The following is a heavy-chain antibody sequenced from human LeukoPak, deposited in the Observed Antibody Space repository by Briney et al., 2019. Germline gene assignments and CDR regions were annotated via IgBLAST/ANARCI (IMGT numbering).Heavy chain of an antibody. D-gene: IGHD6-13*01. J-gene: IGHJ5*02. Sequence: GGSLRLSCAASVFTFCSYSMHWVRQAPCKGLEWVVVISYDGSNKYYADSVKGRFTISRDNSKNTLYLQMNSLRAEDTAVYYCARDTYSSSWNWFDPWGQGTLVTVSS. V-gene: IGHV3-30-3*01. CDR2: ISYDGSNK. CDR1: VFTFCSYS. CDR3: ARDTYSSSWNWFDP.